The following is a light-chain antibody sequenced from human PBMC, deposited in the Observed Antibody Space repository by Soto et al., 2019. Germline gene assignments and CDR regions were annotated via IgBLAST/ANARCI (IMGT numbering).Light chain of an antibody. CDR2: GVS. CDR1: SSDVGSYNR. V-gene: IGLV2-18*02. Sequence: QSALTQPPSVSGSPGQSVALSCTGTSSDVGSYNRVAWYQQSPGTAPTLRIYGVSTRPSGVPDRFSGSKSGNTASLTISGLKAEYEADYYCSSFTSSSTYVFGTGTKLTVL. CDR3: SSFTSSSTYV. J-gene: IGLJ1*01.